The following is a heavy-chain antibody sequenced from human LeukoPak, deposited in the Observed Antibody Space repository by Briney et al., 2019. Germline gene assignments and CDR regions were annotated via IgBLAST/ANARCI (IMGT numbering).Heavy chain of an antibody. CDR3: AKDRFTMIVVSPPDY. J-gene: IGHJ4*02. CDR2: ISGSGGST. V-gene: IGHV3-23*01. D-gene: IGHD3-22*01. CDR1: GFTFSSYG. Sequence: GGSLRLSCAASGFTFSSYGMSWVRQAPGKGLEWVSAISGSGGSTYYADSVKGRFTISRDNYKNTLYLQINSLRAEDTAVYYCAKDRFTMIVVSPPDYWGQGTLVTVSS.